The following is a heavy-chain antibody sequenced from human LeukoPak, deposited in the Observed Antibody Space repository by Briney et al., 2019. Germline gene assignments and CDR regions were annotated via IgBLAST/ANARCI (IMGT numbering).Heavy chain of an antibody. CDR3: ARPSSLYGGTSEDY. V-gene: IGHV5-51*01. Sequence: GESLKISCKASGYSFTDYWIVWVRQMPGKGLEWMRAIYPGDSDTRYSPSLNGQVTISADKSASTTYLQWSSLQASDTAMYYCARPSSLYGGTSEDYWGQGTLVTVSS. CDR2: IYPGDSDT. D-gene: IGHD4-23*01. J-gene: IGHJ4*02. CDR1: GYSFTDYW.